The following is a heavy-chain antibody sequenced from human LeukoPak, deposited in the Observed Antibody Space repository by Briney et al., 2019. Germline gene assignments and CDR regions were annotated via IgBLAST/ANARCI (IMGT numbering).Heavy chain of an antibody. CDR2: INPNSGGT. CDR1: GYTFTGYY. D-gene: IGHD3-22*01. CDR3: ARGILEIQYYESSGYTLDAFDI. J-gene: IGHJ3*02. V-gene: IGHV1-2*04. Sequence: ASVKVSCKASGYTFTGYYMHWVRQAPGQGLEWMGWINPNSGGTNYAQKFQGWVTMTRDTSISTAYMELSRLRSDDTAVYYCARGILEIQYYESSGYTLDAFDIWGQGTMVTVSS.